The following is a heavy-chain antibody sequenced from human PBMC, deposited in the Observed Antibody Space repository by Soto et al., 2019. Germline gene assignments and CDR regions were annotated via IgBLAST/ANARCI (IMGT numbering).Heavy chain of an antibody. V-gene: IGHV3-23*01. CDR1: EFTFSSYA. J-gene: IGHJ5*02. Sequence: EVQLLESGGGLVQPGWSLRLSCVASEFTFSSYAMTWVRQAPGKGLEWVSGISGSGGSTYYADSVKGRFTISRDNSKNTLYLQMNSLRAEDTAVYYCAKAVTTLTTGNWFDPWGQGTLVTVSS. D-gene: IGHD4-17*01. CDR2: ISGSGGST. CDR3: AKAVTTLTTGNWFDP.